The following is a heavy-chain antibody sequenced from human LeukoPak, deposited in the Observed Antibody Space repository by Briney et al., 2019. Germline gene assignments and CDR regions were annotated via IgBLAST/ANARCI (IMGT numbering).Heavy chain of an antibody. D-gene: IGHD3-3*01. J-gene: IGHJ6*02. CDR1: GYTFTGYY. CDR3: ASVLRSGYYYGMDV. Sequence: GASVKVSCKASGYTFTGYYMHWVRQAPGQGLEWMGWISAYNGNTNYAQKLQGRVTMTTDTSTSTAYMELRSLRSDDTAVYYCASVLRSGYYYGMDVWGQGTTVTVSS. V-gene: IGHV1-18*04. CDR2: ISAYNGNT.